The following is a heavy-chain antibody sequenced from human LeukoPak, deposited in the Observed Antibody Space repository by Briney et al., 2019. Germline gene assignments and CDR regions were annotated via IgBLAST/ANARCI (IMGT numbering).Heavy chain of an antibody. Sequence: GGSLRLSCAASGFTFSSYGMHWVRQAPGKGLEWVSAISGSGGSTYYADSVKGRFTISRDNSKNTLYLQMNSLRAEDTAVYYCAKSSIIRSVFDYWGQGTLVTVSS. CDR2: ISGSGGST. J-gene: IGHJ4*02. CDR1: GFTFSSYG. V-gene: IGHV3-23*01. CDR3: AKSSIIRSVFDY. D-gene: IGHD6-6*01.